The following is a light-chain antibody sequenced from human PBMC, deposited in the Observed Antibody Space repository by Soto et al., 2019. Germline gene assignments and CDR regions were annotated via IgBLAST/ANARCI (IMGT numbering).Light chain of an antibody. J-gene: IGKJ3*01. Sequence: DIQLTQSPSFLSASVGDRVTITCRASQGISNYLAWYQQKPGRAPKLLIYAASTLQTGVPSRFSGRGSGTEFTLTISSLQPEDFATSYCQQLNRYTVTFGPGTKVDIK. CDR3: QQLNRYTVT. V-gene: IGKV1-9*01. CDR2: AAS. CDR1: QGISNY.